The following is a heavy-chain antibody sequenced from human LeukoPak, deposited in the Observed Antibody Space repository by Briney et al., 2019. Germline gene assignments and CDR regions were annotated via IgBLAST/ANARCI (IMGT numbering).Heavy chain of an antibody. CDR1: GFTFSSYA. V-gene: IGHV3-23*01. Sequence: PGGSLRLSCAASGFTFSSYAMSWVRQAPGKGLEWVSAISGSGGSTYYADSVKGRFTISRDNSKNTLYLQMNSLRAEDTAVYYCAKSGPWYNWNDAAFDIWGQGTMVTVSS. CDR3: AKSGPWYNWNDAAFDI. J-gene: IGHJ3*02. CDR2: ISGSGGST. D-gene: IGHD1-20*01.